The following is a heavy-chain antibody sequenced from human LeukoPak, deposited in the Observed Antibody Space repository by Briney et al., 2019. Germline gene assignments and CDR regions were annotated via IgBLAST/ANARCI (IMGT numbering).Heavy chain of an antibody. J-gene: IGHJ6*04. V-gene: IGHV3-23*01. CDR1: GFTFSSYV. CDR2: ISGSGGRT. CDR3: AELGITMIGGV. Sequence: GGSLRLSCAASGFTFSSYVMSWVRQAPGKGLEWVSAISGSGGRTYYADSVKGRFTISRDNSKNTLYLQMNSLRAEDTAVYYCAELGITMIGGVWGKGTTVTISS. D-gene: IGHD3-10*01.